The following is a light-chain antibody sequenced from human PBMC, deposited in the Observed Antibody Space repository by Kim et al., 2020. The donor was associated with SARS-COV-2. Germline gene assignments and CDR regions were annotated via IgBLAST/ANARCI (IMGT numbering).Light chain of an antibody. V-gene: IGKV1-12*01. CDR2: AAA. CDR3: QQADTFPLT. J-gene: IGKJ4*01. Sequence: ASVGDRVTISCRVSQGVYGWLAWYQQKPGKAPILLIYAAAILKSGVPSRFSGSGSGTDFALTINSLQPEYSATYYCQQADTFPLTFGGGTKVDIK. CDR1: QGVYGW.